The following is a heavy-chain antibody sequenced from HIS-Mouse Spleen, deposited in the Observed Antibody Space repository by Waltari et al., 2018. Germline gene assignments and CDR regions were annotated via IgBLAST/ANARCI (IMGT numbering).Heavy chain of an antibody. J-gene: IGHJ4*02. V-gene: IGHV3-21*01. CDR1: GFTFVSFA. CDR3: ARAGSGDLDHYFDY. D-gene: IGHD3-10*01. CDR2: ISSSSSYI. Sequence: EVQLVEPGGGLVKPGGSMSLSCAPSGFTFVSFALTWVRQAPGKGLEWVSSISSSSSYIYYADSVKGRFTISRDNAKNSLYLQMNSLRAEDTAVYYCARAGSGDLDHYFDYWGQGTLVTVSS.